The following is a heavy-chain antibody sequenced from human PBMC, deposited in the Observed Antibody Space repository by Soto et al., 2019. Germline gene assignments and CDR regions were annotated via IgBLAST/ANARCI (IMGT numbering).Heavy chain of an antibody. Sequence: QVQLVQSGAEVKKPGSSVKVSCKASGGTFSSYAISWVRQAPGQGIEWMGGLIPIFGTANYAQKFQGRVTITADKSTSTAYMELSSLRSEDTAVYYCARDNWNLRFLFDYCGQGTLVTVSS. CDR1: GGTFSSYA. CDR3: ARDNWNLRFLFDY. V-gene: IGHV1-69*06. J-gene: IGHJ4*02. CDR2: LIPIFGTA. D-gene: IGHD1-7*01.